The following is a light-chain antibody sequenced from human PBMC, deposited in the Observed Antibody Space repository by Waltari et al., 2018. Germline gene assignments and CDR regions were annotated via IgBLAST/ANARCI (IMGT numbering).Light chain of an antibody. V-gene: IGLV1-44*01. CDR2: SYT. J-gene: IGLJ3*02. CDR1: TSNIGSDT. CDR3: AAWDYRLNIWV. Sequence: QSVLTQPPSASGTPGQRVTISCSGTTSNIGSDTVNWFRHLPGTAPKLPMYSYTQRPAGVPDRCSGSKSGTSASLAISGLQSDDEADYYCAAWDYRLNIWVFGGGTKLTVL.